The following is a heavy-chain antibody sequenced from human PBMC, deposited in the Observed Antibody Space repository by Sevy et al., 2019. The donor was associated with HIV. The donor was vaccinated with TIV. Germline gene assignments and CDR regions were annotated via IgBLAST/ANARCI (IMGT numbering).Heavy chain of an antibody. J-gene: IGHJ6*02. V-gene: IGHV3-21*01. Sequence: GGSLRLSCAASGFTFSSYSMNWVRQAPGKGLEWVSSIRSSSSYIYYADSVKGRLTISRDNAKNSLYLQMNSLRAEDTAVYYCARDSLIENYYYYYGMDVWGQGTTVTVSS. CDR2: IRSSSSYI. CDR3: ARDSLIENYYYYYGMDV. CDR1: GFTFSSYS.